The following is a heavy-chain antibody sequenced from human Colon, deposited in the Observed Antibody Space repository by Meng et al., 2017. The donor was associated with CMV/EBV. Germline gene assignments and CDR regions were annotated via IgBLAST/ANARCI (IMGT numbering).Heavy chain of an antibody. CDR3: ARGLGRGSRVGIWFDP. CDR1: GSIRGVDYS. CDR2: IYHTGST. J-gene: IGHJ5*02. V-gene: IGHV4-31*02. D-gene: IGHD2-21*01. Sequence: GSIRGVDYSWSWIRQHPEEGLEWLGYIYHTGSTSYNPSFKSRLSMSVDTSTNLLSLQLTSVTAADTAIYYCARGLGRGSRVGIWFDPWGQGTLVTVSS.